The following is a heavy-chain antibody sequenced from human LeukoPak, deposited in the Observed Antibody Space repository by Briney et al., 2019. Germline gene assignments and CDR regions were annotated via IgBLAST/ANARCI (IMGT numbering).Heavy chain of an antibody. Sequence: SETLSLTCTVSGGSISSYYWSWIRQPPGKGLEWIGYIYYSGGTNYNPSLKSRVTISVDTSKNQFSLKLSSVTAADTAVYYCARDSGYSNYEYYYYYYGMDVWGQGTTVTVSS. CDR3: ARDSGYSNYEYYYYYYGMDV. V-gene: IGHV4-59*01. CDR2: IYYSGGT. J-gene: IGHJ6*02. D-gene: IGHD4-11*01. CDR1: GGSISSYY.